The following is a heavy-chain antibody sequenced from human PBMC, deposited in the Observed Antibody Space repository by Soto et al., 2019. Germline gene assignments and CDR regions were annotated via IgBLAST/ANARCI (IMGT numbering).Heavy chain of an antibody. CDR1: SRSFSYYY. Sequence: SETLSLTCAVYSRSFSYYYWTWIRQPPGKGLEFIGEINHSGTTHYNPSLKSRVTVSVDTPKNHFSLKMNSVTAADTAVYYCARSPKSTDFPYYFDFWGQGTLVTVSS. J-gene: IGHJ4*02. V-gene: IGHV4-34*01. CDR2: INHSGTT. D-gene: IGHD2-21*01. CDR3: ARSPKSTDFPYYFDF.